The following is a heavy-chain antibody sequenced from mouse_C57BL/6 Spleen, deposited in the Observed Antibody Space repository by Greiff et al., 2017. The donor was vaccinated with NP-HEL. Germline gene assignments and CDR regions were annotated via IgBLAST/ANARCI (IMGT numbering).Heavy chain of an antibody. CDR2: IYPGDGDT. Sequence: QVHVKQSGAELVKPGASVKISCKASGYAFSSYWMNWVKQRPGKGLEWIGQIYPGDGDTNYNGKFKGKATLTADKSSSTAYMQLSSLTSEDSAVYFCARSRTGTYWYFDVLGTGTTVTVSS. CDR1: GYAFSSYW. D-gene: IGHD4-1*01. V-gene: IGHV1-80*01. CDR3: ARSRTGTYWYFDV. J-gene: IGHJ1*03.